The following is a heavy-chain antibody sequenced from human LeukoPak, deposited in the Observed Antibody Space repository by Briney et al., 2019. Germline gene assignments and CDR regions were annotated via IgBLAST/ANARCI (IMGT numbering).Heavy chain of an antibody. V-gene: IGHV5-10-1*01. CDR2: IDPSDSYT. D-gene: IGHD3-10*01. Sequence: GQSLKISCKGYGYSFTSYWIIWVRQMPGKGLEWMGRIDPSDSYTNYSPSLQGHVTISADKSISAAYLQWSNLKASDTAMYYCARARGDHYSFDYWGQGTLVTVSS. CDR1: GYSFTSYW. J-gene: IGHJ4*02. CDR3: ARARGDHYSFDY.